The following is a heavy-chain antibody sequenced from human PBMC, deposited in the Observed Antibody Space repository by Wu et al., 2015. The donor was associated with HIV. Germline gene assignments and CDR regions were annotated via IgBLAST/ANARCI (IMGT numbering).Heavy chain of an antibody. CDR1: GYIFSTYG. V-gene: IGHV1-18*01. CDR2: ISPYNGNT. Sequence: QVQLVQSGAEVKKPGASVKVSCKASGYIFSTYGINWVRQAPGQGLEWMGWISPYNGNTDYAQNLQGRLTMTTDTSTNTAYIELRSLRSDDTAVYYCARAQEPLDYYYYMDVWGKGTTVTVSS. D-gene: IGHD1-14*01. J-gene: IGHJ6*03. CDR3: ARAQEPLDYYYYMDV.